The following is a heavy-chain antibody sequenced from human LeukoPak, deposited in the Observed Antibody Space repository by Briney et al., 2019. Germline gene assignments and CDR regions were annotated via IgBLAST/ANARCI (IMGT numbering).Heavy chain of an antibody. D-gene: IGHD1-26*01. CDR1: GFTFSSYE. CDR3: AKGGGTYLDWYFDL. Sequence: GGSLRLSCADSGFTFSSYEMNWVRQAPGKGLEWVSYISSSGSTIYYADSVKGRFTISRDNAKNSLYLQMNSLRAEDTALYYCAKGGGTYLDWYFDLWGRGTLVTVSS. J-gene: IGHJ2*01. V-gene: IGHV3-48*03. CDR2: ISSSGSTI.